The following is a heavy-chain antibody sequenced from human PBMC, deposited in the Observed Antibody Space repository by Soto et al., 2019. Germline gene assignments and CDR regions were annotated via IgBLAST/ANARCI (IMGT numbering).Heavy chain of an antibody. D-gene: IGHD3-10*01. Sequence: SETLSLTCTVSGGSISSYYWSWIRQPPGKGLEWIGYIYYSGSTNYNPSLKSRVTISVDTSKNQFSLKLSSVTAADTAVYYCARGTMVRGVIIHLYYYYYMDVWGKGTTVTVSS. CDR3: ARGTMVRGVIIHLYYYYYMDV. CDR2: IYYSGST. J-gene: IGHJ6*03. V-gene: IGHV4-59*01. CDR1: GGSISSYY.